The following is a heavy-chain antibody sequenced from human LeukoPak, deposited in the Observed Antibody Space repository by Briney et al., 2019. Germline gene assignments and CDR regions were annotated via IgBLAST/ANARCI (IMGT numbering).Heavy chain of an antibody. CDR3: ARGHWGLDP. CDR1: GFTFSSYA. V-gene: IGHV3-23*01. D-gene: IGHD7-27*01. J-gene: IGHJ5*02. Sequence: GGSLRLSCAASGFTFSSYAMHWVRQAPGKGLEWVSVIAGSDGFTQYADSVKGRFTISRDNSKNTVYLQMNSLRADDTAVYYCARGHWGLDPWGQGTLVIVSS. CDR2: IAGSDGFT.